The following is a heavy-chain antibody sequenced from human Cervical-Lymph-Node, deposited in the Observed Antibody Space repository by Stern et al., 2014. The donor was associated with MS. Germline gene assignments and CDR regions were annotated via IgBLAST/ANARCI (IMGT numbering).Heavy chain of an antibody. V-gene: IGHV4-31*03. Sequence: VQLVESGPGLVKPSQTLSLTCTVSGASISSGGFYWSWLRPFPGQGLGWIGPIHLSGRSYYNPSLRNRVLLATDTFNNQFHLILNSVTAADMAVYYCARDRYFGARSYSNGLDVWGQGTTVTVS. CDR3: ARDRYFGARSYSNGLDV. J-gene: IGHJ6*02. CDR2: IHLSGRS. D-gene: IGHD3-9*01. CDR1: GASISSGGFY.